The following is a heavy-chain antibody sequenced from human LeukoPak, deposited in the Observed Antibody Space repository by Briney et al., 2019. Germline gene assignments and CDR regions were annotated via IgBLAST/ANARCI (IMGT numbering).Heavy chain of an antibody. J-gene: IGHJ4*02. V-gene: IGHV1-8*01. CDR3: ARVPLEYCSGGSCCSLLY. CDR2: MNPNSGNT. D-gene: IGHD2-15*01. CDR1: GYTFTSFD. Sequence: ASVKVSCKASGYTFTSFDITWVRQAPGQGLEWMGWMNPNSGNTGYAQKFQGRVTMTRHTSTSTAYMELSSLRSDDTAVYYCARVPLEYCSGGSCCSLLYWGQGTLITVSS.